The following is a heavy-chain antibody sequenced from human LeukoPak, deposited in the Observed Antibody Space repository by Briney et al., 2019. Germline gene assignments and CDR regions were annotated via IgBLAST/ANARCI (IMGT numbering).Heavy chain of an antibody. Sequence: SETLSLTCAVYGGSFSGYYWSWIRQPPGKGLEWIGEINHSGSTNYNPSLKSRVTISVDTSKNQFSLKLRSVTAADTAVYYWARAYSSSWYWMGYFDYWGQGTLVTVSS. CDR3: ARAYSSSWYWMGYFDY. CDR1: GGSFSGYY. D-gene: IGHD6-13*01. CDR2: INHSGST. J-gene: IGHJ4*02. V-gene: IGHV4-34*01.